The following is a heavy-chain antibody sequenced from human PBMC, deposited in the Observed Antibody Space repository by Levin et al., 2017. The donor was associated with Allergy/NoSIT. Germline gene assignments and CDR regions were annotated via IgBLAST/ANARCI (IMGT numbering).Heavy chain of an antibody. V-gene: IGHV3-53*01. J-gene: IGHJ4*02. CDR2: IYSGGTT. CDR1: GFTVSNNY. CDR3: ARGSVAGGPNDY. Sequence: PGGSLRLSCAASGFTVSNNYMSWVRQAPGKGLEWVSIIYSGGTTYYADSVKGRFTISRDNSKNTLNLQMNSLRGEDTAVYYCARGSVAGGPNDYWGQGTLVTVSS. D-gene: IGHD6-19*01.